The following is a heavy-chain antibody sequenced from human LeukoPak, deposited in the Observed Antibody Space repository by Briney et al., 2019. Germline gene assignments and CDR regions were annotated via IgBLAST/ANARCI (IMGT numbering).Heavy chain of an antibody. CDR3: AKERGNNGGNTNGYFDY. CDR2: ISDSGGTT. V-gene: IGHV3-23*01. D-gene: IGHD4-23*01. CDR1: GLTFSSFA. J-gene: IGHJ4*02. Sequence: GGSLRLSRAAAGLTFSSFAMSSVRRPPGKGLEWVSVISDSGGTTYSADSVKGRFTISRDNSKNTLYLQMISLRAEDTAAYYCAKERGNNGGNTNGYFDYWGQGTLVTVSS.